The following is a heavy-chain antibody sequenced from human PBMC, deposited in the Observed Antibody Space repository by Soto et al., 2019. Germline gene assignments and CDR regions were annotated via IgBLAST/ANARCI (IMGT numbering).Heavy chain of an antibody. Sequence: ASVKVSCKASGYSFTNYYLHWVRQAPGQGLEWMGIINPSGGSTSYAQKFQGRVTMTRDTSTSTVYMELSSLRSEDTAVYYCARAKVHPRYSSSNCWFDPWGQGTLVTVSS. CDR1: GYSFTNYY. J-gene: IGHJ5*02. V-gene: IGHV1-46*01. CDR3: ARAKVHPRYSSSNCWFDP. D-gene: IGHD6-6*01. CDR2: INPSGGST.